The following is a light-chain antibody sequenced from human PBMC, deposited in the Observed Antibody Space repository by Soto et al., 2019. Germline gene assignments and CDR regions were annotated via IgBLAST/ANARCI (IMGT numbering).Light chain of an antibody. J-gene: IGKJ1*01. CDR1: QSVSSF. Sequence: ENVMTQSPATLSMSPGERATLSCRASQSVSSFLAWYQQKPGQAPRLLIYGASTRATGIPARFSGSGSGTEFTLTISSLQSEDFAVYYCQQYSNWPSWTFGQGPKVDIK. CDR3: QQYSNWPSWT. V-gene: IGKV3-15*01. CDR2: GAS.